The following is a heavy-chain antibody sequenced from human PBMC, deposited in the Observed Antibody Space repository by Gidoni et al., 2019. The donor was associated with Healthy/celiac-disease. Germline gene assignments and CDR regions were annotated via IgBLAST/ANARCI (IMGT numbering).Heavy chain of an antibody. J-gene: IGHJ4*02. V-gene: IGHV3-33*01. CDR2: IWYNGSNK. Sequence: QVHLVESGGGVVQPGMSLRLSCAASGFTFSSYGLHWVRHAPGKGLEWVAVIWYNGSNKYYADSVKGRFTISRDNSKNTLYLQMNSLRAEDTAVYYCARDRDYYDSSGYYFGADYWGQGTLVTVSS. D-gene: IGHD3-22*01. CDR3: ARDRDYYDSSGYYFGADY. CDR1: GFTFSSYG.